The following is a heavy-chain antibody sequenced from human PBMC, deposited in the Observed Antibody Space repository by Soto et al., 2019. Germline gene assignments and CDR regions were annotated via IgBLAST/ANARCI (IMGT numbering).Heavy chain of an antibody. V-gene: IGHV4-59*01. CDR2: IYYSGST. Sequence: SETLSLTCTVSGGSISSYYWIWIRRPPGKGLEWIGYIYYSGSTNYNPSLKSRVTISVDTSKNQFSLKLSSVTAADTAVYYCARGGRDGYNYPFDYWGQGTLVTVSS. J-gene: IGHJ4*02. D-gene: IGHD5-12*01. CDR1: GGSISSYY. CDR3: ARGGRDGYNYPFDY.